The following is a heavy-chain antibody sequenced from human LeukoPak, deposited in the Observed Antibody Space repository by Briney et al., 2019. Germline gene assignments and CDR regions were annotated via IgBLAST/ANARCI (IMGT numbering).Heavy chain of an antibody. J-gene: IGHJ3*02. D-gene: IGHD3-9*01. CDR3: AKNLNDISTSYSNPFRGKIMVTHPDAFDI. V-gene: IGHV3-23*01. CDR2: ISGSGTTT. Sequence: GGSLRLSCAASGFTFSIYAMSWVRQAPGKGLEWVSIISGSGTTTYYTDSVEGRFTISRDNSENTVYLQMNSLIAEDTAVYYCAKNLNDISTSYSNPFRGKIMVTHPDAFDIWGQGTMVTVSS. CDR1: GFTFSIYA.